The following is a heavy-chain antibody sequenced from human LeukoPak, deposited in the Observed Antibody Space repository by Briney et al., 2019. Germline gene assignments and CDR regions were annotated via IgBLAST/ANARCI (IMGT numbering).Heavy chain of an antibody. CDR2: IYHSGST. J-gene: IGHJ5*02. V-gene: IGHV4-4*02. D-gene: IGHD5-18*01. CDR3: ARQPYTYGPTSWFDP. Sequence: SGTLSLTCAVSGGSISSSNWWSWVRQPPGKGLEWIGEIYHSGSTNYNPSLKSRVTISVDKSKNQFSLKLSSVTAADTAVYYCARQPYTYGPTSWFDPWGQGTLVTVSS. CDR1: GGSISSSNW.